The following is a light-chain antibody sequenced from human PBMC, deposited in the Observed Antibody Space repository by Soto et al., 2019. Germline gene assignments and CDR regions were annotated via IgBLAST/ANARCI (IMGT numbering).Light chain of an antibody. CDR3: QQRGNWPLT. CDR1: QSVSSY. CDR2: DAS. V-gene: IGKV3-11*01. Sequence: EIVLTQSPVTLSLSSGERATLSCRASQSVSSYSAWYQQKPGQAPRPLIYDASNRATGIPARFSGSGSGTDFTLTISSLEPEDFAVYYCQQRGNWPLTFGGGTKVEIK. J-gene: IGKJ4*01.